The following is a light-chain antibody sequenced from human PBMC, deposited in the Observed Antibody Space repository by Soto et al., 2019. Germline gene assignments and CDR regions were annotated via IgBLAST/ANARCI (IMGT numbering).Light chain of an antibody. CDR1: QRISRY. CDR3: QQSYINPLT. J-gene: IGKJ4*01. V-gene: IGKV1-39*01. Sequence: DIQMTQSPSSLSASVGDRVTITCRSSQRISRYLNWYQQNPGKPPKLLISAASSLHSGVPSRFSGSGSGTDFTLTISRLQPEDFATYYCQQSYINPLTFGGGTKVDIK. CDR2: AAS.